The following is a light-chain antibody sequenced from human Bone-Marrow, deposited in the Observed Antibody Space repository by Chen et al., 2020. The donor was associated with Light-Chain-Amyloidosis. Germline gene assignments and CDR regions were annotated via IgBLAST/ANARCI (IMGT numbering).Light chain of an antibody. J-gene: IGLJ1*01. CDR3: SSYTITNTLV. CDR1: SSDVGGDNH. CDR2: EVT. Sequence: QSALTQPASLSGSPAQSTTISCTGTSSDVGGDNHVSWYQQHPDKAPKLMIYEVTNRPSWVPDRFSGSKTDNTASLTISGLQTEDEDDYFCSSYTITNTLVFGSGTRVTVL. V-gene: IGLV2-14*01.